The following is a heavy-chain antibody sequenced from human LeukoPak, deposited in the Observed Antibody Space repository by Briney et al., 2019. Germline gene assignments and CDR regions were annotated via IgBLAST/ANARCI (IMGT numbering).Heavy chain of an antibody. CDR3: ATDDYRGLGY. CDR1: GITFSDYW. CDR2: VNQDESYT. D-gene: IGHD4-11*01. Sequence: GGSLRLSXEVSGITFSDYWMHWVRQLPGKGLVWLSHVNQDESYTTYADSVKGRFTISRDNIKDTLYLQMNSLRAEDTAVYYCATDDYRGLGYWGQGTLVTVSS. V-gene: IGHV3-74*01. J-gene: IGHJ4*02.